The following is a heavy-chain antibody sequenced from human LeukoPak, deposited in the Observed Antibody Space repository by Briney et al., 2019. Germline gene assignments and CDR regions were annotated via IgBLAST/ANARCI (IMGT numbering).Heavy chain of an antibody. V-gene: IGHV4-59*08. CDR3: ASTYGDSRFDY. CDR2: IYYSVST. Sequence: SETLSLTCTVSVGSISSYYWSCIRQPPGKGLEWIGYIYYSVSTNYNPPLKSRVTISVDTSKNQFSLKLRSVTAADTAVYYCASTYGDSRFDYWGQGTLVTVSS. D-gene: IGHD4-17*01. CDR1: VGSISSYY. J-gene: IGHJ4*02.